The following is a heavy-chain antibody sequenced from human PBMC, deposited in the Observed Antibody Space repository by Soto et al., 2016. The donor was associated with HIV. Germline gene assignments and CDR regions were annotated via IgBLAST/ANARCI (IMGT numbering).Heavy chain of an antibody. Sequence: EVQLVESGGGLVKPGGSLRLSCAASGFTFSNAWMSWVRQAPGKGLEWVGRIKSKTDGGTTDYAAPVKGRFTISRDDSKNTLYLQMNSLKTEDTAVYYCTTTPRPWELLPLDYWGQGTLVTVSS. V-gene: IGHV3-15*01. J-gene: IGHJ4*02. CDR1: GFTFSNAW. CDR3: TTTPRPWELLPLDY. CDR2: IKSKTDGGTT. D-gene: IGHD1-26*01.